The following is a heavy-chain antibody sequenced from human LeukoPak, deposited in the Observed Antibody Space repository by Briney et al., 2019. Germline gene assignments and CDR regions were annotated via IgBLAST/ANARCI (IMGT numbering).Heavy chain of an antibody. CDR2: IYHSGST. Sequence: SETLSLTCTVSGGFISSYYWSWIRQPAGKGLEWIGYIYHSGSTYYNPSLKSRVTISVDRSKNQFSLKLSSVTAADTAVYYCARGSTIMSAFDYWGQGTLVTVSS. CDR1: GGFISSYY. V-gene: IGHV4-59*12. CDR3: ARGSTIMSAFDY. D-gene: IGHD5-12*01. J-gene: IGHJ4*02.